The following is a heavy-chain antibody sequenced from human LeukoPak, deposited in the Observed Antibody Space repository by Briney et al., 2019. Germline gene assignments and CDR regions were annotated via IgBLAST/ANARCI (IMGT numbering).Heavy chain of an antibody. CDR3: ARSRYSGSYFDY. V-gene: IGHV3-9*01. J-gene: IGHJ4*02. D-gene: IGHD1-26*01. Sequence: PGGSLRLSCAASGFTFDDYAMHWVRQAPGKGLEWVSGISWNSGSIGYADSVKGRFTISRDNAKNSLYLQMNSLRAEDTAVYYCARSRYSGSYFDYWGQGTLVTVSS. CDR1: GFTFDDYA. CDR2: ISWNSGSI.